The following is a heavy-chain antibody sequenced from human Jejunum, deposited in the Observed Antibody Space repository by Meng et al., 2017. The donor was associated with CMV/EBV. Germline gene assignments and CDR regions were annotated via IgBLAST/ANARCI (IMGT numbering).Heavy chain of an antibody. Sequence: KLPQPSPGLVRPSQSLSLTCTVSGGSIGSYDWGLIRQPAGKGMELIGRIYPNGNTNYNPSLKSRVTMSIDTSKNQFSLKLTSVTAADTAVYYCARDAPPNNYGWFDPWGQGTLVTVSS. CDR2: IYPNGNT. D-gene: IGHD5-18*01. CDR3: ARDAPPNNYGWFDP. CDR1: GGSIGSYD. V-gene: IGHV4-4*07. J-gene: IGHJ5*02.